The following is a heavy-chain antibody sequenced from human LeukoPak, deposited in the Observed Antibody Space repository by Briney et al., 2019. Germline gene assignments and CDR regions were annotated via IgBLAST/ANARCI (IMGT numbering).Heavy chain of an antibody. CDR1: GFSFSSYW. V-gene: IGHV3-7*04. Sequence: GGSLRLSCAASGFSFSSYWMSWVRQAPGKGLEWVGNIKQDGSEKYYVDSVKGRFTISRDNAKNSLYLQMNSLRAEDTAVYYCARDLARYPTPGLDYWGQGTLVTVSS. J-gene: IGHJ4*02. CDR2: IKQDGSEK. D-gene: IGHD2-15*01. CDR3: ARDLARYPTPGLDY.